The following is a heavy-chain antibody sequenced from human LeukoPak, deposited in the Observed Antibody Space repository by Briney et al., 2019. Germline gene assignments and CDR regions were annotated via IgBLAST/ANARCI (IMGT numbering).Heavy chain of an antibody. Sequence: PGGSLRLSCAASGFTFSSYAMSWVRQAPGKGLEWVSAISGSGGSTYYADSVKGRFTISRDNSKNALYLQMNSLRAEDTAVYYCAKSLKVGGWYPTSYFDYWGQGTLVTVSS. D-gene: IGHD6-19*01. CDR3: AKSLKVGGWYPTSYFDY. V-gene: IGHV3-23*01. CDR2: ISGSGGST. J-gene: IGHJ4*02. CDR1: GFTFSSYA.